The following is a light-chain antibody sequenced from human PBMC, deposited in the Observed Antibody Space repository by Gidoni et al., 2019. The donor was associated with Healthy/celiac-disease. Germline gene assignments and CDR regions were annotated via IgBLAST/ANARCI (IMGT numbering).Light chain of an antibody. CDR2: LGS. CDR3: MQALQTPRT. V-gene: IGKV2-28*01. Sequence: DIVMTQSTLSLPVTPGEPASISCRSSQSLLHSNGYNYLDWYLQKPGQSPQLLIYLGSNRASGVPDRFSGSGSGTDEDVGVYYCMQALQTPRTFGQGTKVEIK. J-gene: IGKJ1*01. CDR1: QSLLHSNGYNY.